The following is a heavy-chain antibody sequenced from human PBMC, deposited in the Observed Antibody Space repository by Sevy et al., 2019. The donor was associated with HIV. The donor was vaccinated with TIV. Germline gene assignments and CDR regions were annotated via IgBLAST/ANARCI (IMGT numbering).Heavy chain of an antibody. Sequence: GGSLRLSCAASGFTFRNYVMNWVRQPPGKGLEWVSVISDGGGTTYYADSVKGRFTISREHSKCTLYLQMNSLRVEDTAVYFCAKRVAGALAALDIWGQGTMVTVSS. CDR1: GFTFRNYV. V-gene: IGHV3-23*01. CDR3: AKRVAGALAALDI. J-gene: IGHJ3*02. CDR2: ISDGGGTT. D-gene: IGHD3-10*01.